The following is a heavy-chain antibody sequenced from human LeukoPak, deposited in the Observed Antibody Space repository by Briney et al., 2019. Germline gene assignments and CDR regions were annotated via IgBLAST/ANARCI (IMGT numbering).Heavy chain of an antibody. CDR3: ARGRGTLVWEYYFDY. V-gene: IGHV4-34*01. Sequence: PSETLSLTCAVYGGSFSGYYWSWIRQPPGKGLEWIGEINHSGSTNYNPSLKSRVTISVDTSRNQFSLKLSSVTAADTAVYYCARGRGTLVWEYYFDYWGQGTLVTVSS. D-gene: IGHD3-10*01. J-gene: IGHJ4*02. CDR2: INHSGST. CDR1: GGSFSGYY.